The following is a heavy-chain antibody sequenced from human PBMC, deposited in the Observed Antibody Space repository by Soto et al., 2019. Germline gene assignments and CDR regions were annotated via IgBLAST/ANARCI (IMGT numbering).Heavy chain of an antibody. CDR1: GGSISSGDYY. CDR2: IYYSGST. D-gene: IGHD3-3*01. J-gene: IGHJ4*02. CDR3: ASKNYDFWSDFDY. V-gene: IGHV4-30-4*01. Sequence: SETLSLTCTVSGGSISSGDYYWSWIRQPPGKGLEWIGYIYYSGSTYYNPSLKSRVTISVDTSKNQFSLKLGSVTAADTAVYYCASKNYDFWSDFDYWGQGTLVTVSS.